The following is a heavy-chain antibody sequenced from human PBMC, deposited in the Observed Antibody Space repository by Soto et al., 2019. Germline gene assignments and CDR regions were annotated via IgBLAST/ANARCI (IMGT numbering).Heavy chain of an antibody. CDR2: MNPNTGNI. J-gene: IGHJ5*02. CDR1: GYTFVDYA. D-gene: IGHD2-21*01. Sequence: QVQLVQSGAEVKRPGASVKISCRASGYTFVDYALHWVRQAPGQGLEWVGWMNPNTGNIKYSHNFEDRVSITRDRATSTAYMELRGLRSEDTAVYFCTREAIVAENWFDPWGPGNPGHRLL. CDR3: TREAIVAENWFDP. V-gene: IGHV1-3*01.